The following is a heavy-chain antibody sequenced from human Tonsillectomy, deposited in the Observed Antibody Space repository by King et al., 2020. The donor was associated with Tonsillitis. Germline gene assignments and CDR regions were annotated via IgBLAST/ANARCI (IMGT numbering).Heavy chain of an antibody. CDR3: SKDHYFDSSGYYWGNTFDI. CDR1: GFTFSSYV. D-gene: IGHD3-22*01. CDR2: ISGSCDST. V-gene: IGHV3-23*04. Sequence: VQLVESGGGLVQPGGSLRLSCAASGFTFSSYVMNWVRQAPGKVLEWVSGISGSCDSTYYADSVKGRFTISIDNSRNTLYLQMNSLRAEDTAVYYCSKDHYFDSSGYYWGNTFDIWGQGTMVTVSS. J-gene: IGHJ3*02.